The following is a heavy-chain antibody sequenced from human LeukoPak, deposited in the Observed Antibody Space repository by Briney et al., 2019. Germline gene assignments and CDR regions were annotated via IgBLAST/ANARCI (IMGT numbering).Heavy chain of an antibody. D-gene: IGHD5-18*01. J-gene: IGHJ4*02. CDR1: GFTFSSYA. Sequence: GGSLRLSCAASGFTFSSYAMSWVRQAPGKGLEWVSAISGSGGSTYYADSVEGRFTISRDNSKKTLYLQMNSLRAEDTAVYYCAKRGTTMEKEGFDYWGQGTLVTVSS. CDR2: ISGSGGST. V-gene: IGHV3-23*01. CDR3: AKRGTTMEKEGFDY.